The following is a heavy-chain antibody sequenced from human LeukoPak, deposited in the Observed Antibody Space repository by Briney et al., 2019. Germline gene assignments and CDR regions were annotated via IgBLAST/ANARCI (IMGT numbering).Heavy chain of an antibody. CDR2: ISSSGYYI. J-gene: IGHJ5*02. Sequence: GGSLRLSCAASGFTFSSCAMNWVRQAPGKGLEWVSSISSSGYYIYYAASVRGRFTISRDNADNALYLEMNSLRAEDTAVYYCARDLEGGVPAATQLGFDPWGQGTLVTVSS. D-gene: IGHD2-2*01. CDR1: GFTFSSCA. CDR3: ARDLEGGVPAATQLGFDP. V-gene: IGHV3-21*01.